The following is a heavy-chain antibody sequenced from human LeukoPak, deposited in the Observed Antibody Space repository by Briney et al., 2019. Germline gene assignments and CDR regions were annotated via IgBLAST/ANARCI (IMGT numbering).Heavy chain of an antibody. CDR1: GLTFSNYW. V-gene: IGHV3-7*03. J-gene: IGHJ4*02. Sequence: PGGSLRLSCAASGLTFSNYWMSWVRQAPGKGLEWVANIKEDGSEKYYVDSMKGRFTISRDNAKNSLYLQMSSLRVEDTAVYYCARDRTGSYFDYWGQGTLVTVSS. D-gene: IGHD1-14*01. CDR2: IKEDGSEK. CDR3: ARDRTGSYFDY.